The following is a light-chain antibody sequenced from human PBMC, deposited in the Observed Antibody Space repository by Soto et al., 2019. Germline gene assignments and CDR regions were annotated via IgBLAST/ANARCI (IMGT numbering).Light chain of an antibody. V-gene: IGKV3D-15*01. CDR3: QQYNNWPLT. CDR2: GAS. Sequence: IVLTQCPATMCVSXGERATLCCRASERVSSILAWHQQRPGQAPRFXXYGASTRAHGGPARFSGGGSVTEFTRTITSLQSEDFAVYWGQQYNNWPLTFGPGTRLEIK. CDR1: ERVSSI. J-gene: IGKJ5*01.